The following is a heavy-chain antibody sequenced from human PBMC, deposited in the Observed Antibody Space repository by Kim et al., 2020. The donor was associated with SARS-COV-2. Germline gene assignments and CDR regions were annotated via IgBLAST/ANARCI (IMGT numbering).Heavy chain of an antibody. D-gene: IGHD3-22*01. J-gene: IGHJ4*02. CDR3: ARGGNYSYDSSGYPSFDY. CDR2: ISAYNGNT. CDR1: GYTFTSYG. Sequence: ASVKVSCKASGYTFTSYGISWVRQAPGQGLEWMGWISAYNGNTNYAQKLQGRVTMTTDTSTSTAYMELRSLRSDDTAVYYCARGGNYSYDSSGYPSFDYWGQGTLVTVSS. V-gene: IGHV1-18*01.